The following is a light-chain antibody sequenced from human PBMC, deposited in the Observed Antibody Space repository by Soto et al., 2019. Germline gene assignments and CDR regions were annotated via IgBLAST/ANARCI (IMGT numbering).Light chain of an antibody. CDR2: GAS. J-gene: IGKJ4*02. CDR1: HSVXSTY. Sequence: DMALTHSPGTLCLSPGETATLACRASHSVXSTYLAWYAQKPGQAPGLPLAGASNRASGIPDRLAGSGSGTDFTLTISRLDPEYFAVYYWQQYGTATPTVGGGTKVDIK. CDR3: QQYGTATPT. V-gene: IGKV3-20*01.